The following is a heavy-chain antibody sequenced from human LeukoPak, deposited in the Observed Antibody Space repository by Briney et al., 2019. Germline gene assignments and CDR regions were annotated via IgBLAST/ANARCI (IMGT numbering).Heavy chain of an antibody. J-gene: IGHJ3*02. Sequence: GGSLRLSCAASGLNVSSNYMSWVRQAPGEGLEWVSVIYSGVSTNYADSVKGRVTISRDNSKNTLYLQMNSLRAEDTAVYYCARGLRQWLTRHAFDIWGQGTMVTVSS. D-gene: IGHD6-19*01. V-gene: IGHV3-53*05. CDR1: GLNVSSNY. CDR2: IYSGVST. CDR3: ARGLRQWLTRHAFDI.